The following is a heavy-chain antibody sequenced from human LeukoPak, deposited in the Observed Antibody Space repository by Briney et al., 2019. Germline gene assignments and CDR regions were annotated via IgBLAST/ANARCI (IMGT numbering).Heavy chain of an antibody. V-gene: IGHV4-61*02. CDR2: IYTSGST. D-gene: IGHD3-9*01. Sequence: SETLSLTCTVSGGSISSGSYYWRWIRQPAGKGLEWIGRIYTSGSTNYNPSLKSRVTISVDTSKNQFSLKLSSVTAADTAVYYCARGRYFDWSQAFDIWGQGTMVTVSS. CDR1: GGSISSGSYY. J-gene: IGHJ3*02. CDR3: ARGRYFDWSQAFDI.